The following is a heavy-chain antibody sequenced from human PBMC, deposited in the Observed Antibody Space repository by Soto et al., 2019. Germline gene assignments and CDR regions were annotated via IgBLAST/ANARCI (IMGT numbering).Heavy chain of an antibody. J-gene: IGHJ6*02. CDR3: AREPYSSSWHAPDFYYGMDV. CDR1: GFTFSSYA. Sequence: EVQLLESGGGLVQPGGSLRLSCAASGFTFSSYAMSWVRQAPGKGLEWVSAISGSGGSTYYADSVKGRFTISRDNSKNTLYLQMNSLRAEDTAVYYCAREPYSSSWHAPDFYYGMDVWGQGTTVTVSS. D-gene: IGHD6-13*01. V-gene: IGHV3-23*01. CDR2: ISGSGGST.